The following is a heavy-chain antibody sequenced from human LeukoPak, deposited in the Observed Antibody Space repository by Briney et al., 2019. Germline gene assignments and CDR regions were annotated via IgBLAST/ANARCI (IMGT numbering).Heavy chain of an antibody. Sequence: GGSLRLSCAASGFTFSSYGMNWVRQAPGKGLEWVSSISSSSSYIYCADSVKGRFTISRDNAKNSLYLQMNSPRAEDTAVYFCARDSIAAPGRPFDYWGQGTLVTVSS. CDR1: GFTFSSYG. CDR3: ARDSIAAPGRPFDY. V-gene: IGHV3-21*01. CDR2: ISSSSSYI. J-gene: IGHJ4*02. D-gene: IGHD6-13*01.